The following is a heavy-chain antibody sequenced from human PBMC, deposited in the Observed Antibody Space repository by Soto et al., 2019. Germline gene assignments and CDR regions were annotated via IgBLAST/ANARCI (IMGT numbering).Heavy chain of an antibody. D-gene: IGHD3-10*01. CDR3: ARRDYYGSGSYYNLGPADY. V-gene: IGHV4-61*01. CDR2: IYYSGST. CDR1: GGSVSSGSYY. J-gene: IGHJ4*02. Sequence: PSETQSLTCTVSGGSVSSGSYYWSWVRQPPGKGLEWIGYIYYSGSTNYNPSLKSRVTISVDTSKNQFSLKLSSVTAADTAVYYCARRDYYGSGSYYNLGPADYWGQGTLVTVSS.